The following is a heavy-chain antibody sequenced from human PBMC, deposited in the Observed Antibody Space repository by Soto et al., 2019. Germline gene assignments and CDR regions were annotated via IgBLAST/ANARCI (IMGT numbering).Heavy chain of an antibody. Sequence: QVQLVESGGGVVQPGRSLRLSCAASGFTFSSYAMHWVRQAPGKGLEWVAVISYDGSNKYYADSVKGRFTISRDNSKNTLYLQMNSLRAEDTAVYYCARDRDIVVVVADHDAFDIWGQGTVVTVSS. J-gene: IGHJ3*02. CDR2: ISYDGSNK. CDR3: ARDRDIVVVVADHDAFDI. V-gene: IGHV3-30-3*01. D-gene: IGHD2-15*01. CDR1: GFTFSSYA.